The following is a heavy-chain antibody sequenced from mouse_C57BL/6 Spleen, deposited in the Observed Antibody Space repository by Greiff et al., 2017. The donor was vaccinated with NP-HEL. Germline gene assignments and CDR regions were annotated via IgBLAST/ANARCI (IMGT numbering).Heavy chain of an antibody. Sequence: EVQRVESGGGLVKPGGSLKLSCAASGFTFSSYAMSWVRQTPEKRLEWVATISDGGSYTYYPDNVKGRFTISRDNAKNNLYLQMSHLKSEDTAMYYCARAPKLRYAMDYWGQGTSVTVSS. CDR2: ISDGGSYT. CDR1: GFTFSSYA. CDR3: ARAPKLRYAMDY. D-gene: IGHD6-5*01. V-gene: IGHV5-4*01. J-gene: IGHJ4*01.